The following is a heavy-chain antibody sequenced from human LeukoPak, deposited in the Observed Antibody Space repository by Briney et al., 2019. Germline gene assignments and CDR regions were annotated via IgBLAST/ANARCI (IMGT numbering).Heavy chain of an antibody. Sequence: PSETLSLTCTVSGGSISSYYWSWIRQPPGKGLEWIGYIYYSGSTNYNPSLKSRVTISVDTSKNQFSLRLSSVTAADTAVYYCDNYDSSGYWEFDYWGQGTLVTVSS. D-gene: IGHD3-22*01. J-gene: IGHJ4*02. V-gene: IGHV4-59*12. CDR2: IYYSGST. CDR3: DNYDSSGYWEFDY. CDR1: GGSISSYY.